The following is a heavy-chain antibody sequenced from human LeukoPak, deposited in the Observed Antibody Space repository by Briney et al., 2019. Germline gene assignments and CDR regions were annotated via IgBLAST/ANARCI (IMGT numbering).Heavy chain of an antibody. D-gene: IGHD3-9*01. CDR3: ARDPRKLRYFDWLSWGAFDI. CDR2: INHSGST. CDR1: GGSFSGYY. J-gene: IGHJ3*02. Sequence: PSETLSLTCAVYGGSFSGYYWSWIRQPPGKGLEWIGEINHSGSTNYNPSLKSRVTISVDTSKNQFSLKLSSVTAADTAVYYCARDPRKLRYFDWLSWGAFDIWGQGTMVAVSS. V-gene: IGHV4-34*01.